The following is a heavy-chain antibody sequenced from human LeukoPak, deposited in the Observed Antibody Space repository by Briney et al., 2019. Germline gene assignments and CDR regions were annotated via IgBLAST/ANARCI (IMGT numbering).Heavy chain of an antibody. CDR2: ISGSGGST. D-gene: IGHD2-2*01. J-gene: IGHJ4*02. V-gene: IGHV3-NL1*01. CDR1: GFTFSYYG. CDR3: AKETDLYCSSTSCQRGYFDY. Sequence: GGSLRLSCAASGFTFSYYGMHWVRQAPGKGLEWVSAISGSGGSTYYADSVKGRFTISRDNSKNTLYLQMNSLRAEDTAVYYCAKETDLYCSSTSCQRGYFDYWGQETLVTVSS.